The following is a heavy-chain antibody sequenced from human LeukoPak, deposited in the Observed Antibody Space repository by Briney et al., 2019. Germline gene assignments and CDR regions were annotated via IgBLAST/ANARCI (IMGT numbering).Heavy chain of an antibody. J-gene: IGHJ6*03. CDR2: ISSSSSYI. Sequence: GGSLRLSCAASGFTFSSYSMNWVRQAPGKGLEWVSSISSSSSYIYYADSVKGRFTISRDNAKNSLYLQMNSLRAEDTAVYYCARVPAAEYYYYYYMDVWGKGTTVTVSS. V-gene: IGHV3-21*01. D-gene: IGHD2-2*01. CDR1: GFTFSSYS. CDR3: ARVPAAEYYYYYYMDV.